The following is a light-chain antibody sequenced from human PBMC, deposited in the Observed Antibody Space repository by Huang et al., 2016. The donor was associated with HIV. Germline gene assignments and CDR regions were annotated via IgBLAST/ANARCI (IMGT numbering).Light chain of an antibody. CDR2: GAS. CDR1: ESISSN. J-gene: IGKJ2*01. V-gene: IGKV3-15*01. CDR3: QQYNNWPMYT. Sequence: ETVMTQSPATLSVSPGERATLSCRASESISSNLAWYQQRPGQAPRLLIYGASTRATGIPARFSGSGSGTEFTLTNSSLQSEDFAVYYCQQYNNWPMYTFGQGTKLEIK.